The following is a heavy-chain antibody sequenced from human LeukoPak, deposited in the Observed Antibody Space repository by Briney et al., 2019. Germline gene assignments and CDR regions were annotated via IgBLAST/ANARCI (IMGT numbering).Heavy chain of an antibody. CDR1: GFTVSSNY. CDR3: ARGLQLLACYDY. V-gene: IGHV3-66*02. CDR2: IYSGGST. Sequence: PGGSLRLSCAASGFTVSSNYMSWVRQAPGKGPEWVSVIYSGGSTYYADSVKGRFTISRDNSKNTLYLQMNSLRAEDTAVYYCARGLQLLACYDYWGQGTLVTVSS. J-gene: IGHJ4*02. D-gene: IGHD2-2*01.